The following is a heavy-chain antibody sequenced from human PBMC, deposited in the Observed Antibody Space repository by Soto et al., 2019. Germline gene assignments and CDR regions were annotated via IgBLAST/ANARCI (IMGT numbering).Heavy chain of an antibody. CDR3: ARGNRITMVRGVQVAFDI. CDR2: INHSGST. J-gene: IGHJ3*02. D-gene: IGHD3-10*01. V-gene: IGHV4-34*01. CDR1: GGSFSGYY. Sequence: SETLSLTCAVYGGSFSGYYWSWIRQPPGKGLEWIGEINHSGSTNYNPSLKSRVTISVDTSKNQFSLKLSSVTAADTAVYYCARGNRITMVRGVQVAFDIWGQGTMVT.